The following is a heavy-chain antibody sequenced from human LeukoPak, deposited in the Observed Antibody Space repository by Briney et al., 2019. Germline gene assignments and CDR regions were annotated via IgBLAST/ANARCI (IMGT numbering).Heavy chain of an antibody. CDR3: ARVPQQHWDFDL. D-gene: IGHD6-13*01. Sequence: GGSLRLSCAASGFTVSSSSMSWVRQAPGKGLEWVSLIHSGAGTCYADSLKGRFTISRDNPKNTLFLQMNSLRAEDTAVYYCARVPQQHWDFDLWGRGTLVTVSS. CDR2: IHSGAGT. V-gene: IGHV3-53*01. CDR1: GFTVSSSS. J-gene: IGHJ2*01.